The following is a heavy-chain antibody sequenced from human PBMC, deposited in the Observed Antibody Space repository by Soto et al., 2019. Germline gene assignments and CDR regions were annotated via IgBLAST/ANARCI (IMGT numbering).Heavy chain of an antibody. Sequence: AASVKVSCKASGYTFTSYGISWVRQAPGQGLEWMGWISAYNGNTNYAQKLQGRVTMTTDTSTSTAYMELRSLRSDDTAVYYCARDRGGYGSGGSCYRQPYSDYWGQGTLDTVSS. CDR1: GYTFTSYG. D-gene: IGHD2-15*01. CDR3: ARDRGGYGSGGSCYRQPYSDY. J-gene: IGHJ4*02. V-gene: IGHV1-18*01. CDR2: ISAYNGNT.